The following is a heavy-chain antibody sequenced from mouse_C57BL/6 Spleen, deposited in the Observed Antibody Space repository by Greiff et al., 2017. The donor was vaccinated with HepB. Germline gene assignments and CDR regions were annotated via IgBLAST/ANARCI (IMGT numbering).Heavy chain of an antibody. CDR3: AILAISGYYGTSYAMDY. Sequence: QVQLQQPGAELVKPGASVKVSCKASGYTFTSYWMHWVKQRPGQGLEWIGRIHPSDSDTNYNQKFKGKATLTVDKSSSTAYMQLSSLSSEDSAVYYWAILAISGYYGTSYAMDYWGQGTSVTVSS. CDR1: GYTFTSYW. CDR2: IHPSDSDT. D-gene: IGHD1-1*01. V-gene: IGHV1-74*01. J-gene: IGHJ4*01.